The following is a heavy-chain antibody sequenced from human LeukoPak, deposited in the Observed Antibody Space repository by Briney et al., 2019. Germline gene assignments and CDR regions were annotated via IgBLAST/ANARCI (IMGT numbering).Heavy chain of an antibody. Sequence: PSETLSLTCTVSGGSISSSSYYWGWIRQPPGKGLEWIGSIYYSGSTYYNPSLKSRVTISVDTSKNQFSLKLSSVTAADTAVYYCARGRGYCSGGSCYYNWFDPWGQGTLVTVSS. D-gene: IGHD2-15*01. CDR3: ARGRGYCSGGSCYYNWFDP. J-gene: IGHJ5*02. CDR2: IYYSGST. CDR1: GGSISSSSYY. V-gene: IGHV4-39*07.